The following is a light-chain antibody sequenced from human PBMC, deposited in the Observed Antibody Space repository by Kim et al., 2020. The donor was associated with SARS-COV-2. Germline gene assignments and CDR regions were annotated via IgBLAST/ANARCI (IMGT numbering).Light chain of an antibody. Sequence: ALGQTVRITSQGDSLRNSYPSLYQQKPGHAPVLVFYGENSRPSGIPDRFSGSTSGNAASLTISGAQAEDEADYYCNSRDSIAQQYVFGTGTKVTVL. CDR2: GEN. CDR3: NSRDSIAQQYV. J-gene: IGLJ1*01. V-gene: IGLV3-19*01. CDR1: SLRNSY.